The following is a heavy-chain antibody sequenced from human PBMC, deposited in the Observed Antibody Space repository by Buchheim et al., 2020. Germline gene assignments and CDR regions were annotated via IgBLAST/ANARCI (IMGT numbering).Heavy chain of an antibody. V-gene: IGHV4-39*07. CDR1: GGSIDSRNYY. D-gene: IGHD3-22*01. J-gene: IGHJ4*02. Sequence: QLQLQESGPGLVKPSETLSLTCTVSGGSIDSRNYYWGWIRQPPGEGLEWNGTIGSTGTTNYKPSLKSRVTISVDTSRNPSSLKLSSVTAADTAVYYCARDPYYYDNSGYKYFFDYWGQGIL. CDR2: IGSTGTT. CDR3: ARDPYYYDNSGYKYFFDY.